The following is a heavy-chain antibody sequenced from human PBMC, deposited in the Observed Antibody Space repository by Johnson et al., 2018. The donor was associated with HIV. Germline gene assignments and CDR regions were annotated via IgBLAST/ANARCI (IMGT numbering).Heavy chain of an antibody. V-gene: IGHV3-7*05. J-gene: IGHJ3*02. CDR2: IKEDGSDE. D-gene: IGHD3-3*01. CDR3: ARRGFGTASDAFDM. Sequence: VQLVESGGGLVQPGESLRLSCAASGFPFFNYWMSWVRQAPGKGLEWVANIKEDGSDEYYVDSLEGRFTISRDNAKNSLYLQMNSLRAEDTALYYCARRGFGTASDAFDMWGQGTMVIVSS. CDR1: GFPFFNYW.